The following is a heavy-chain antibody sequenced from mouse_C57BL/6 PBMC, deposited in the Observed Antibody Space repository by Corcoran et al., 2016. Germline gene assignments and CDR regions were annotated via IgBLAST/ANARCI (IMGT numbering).Heavy chain of an antibody. Sequence: EVKLQQSGPELVKPGHSVKISCKASGYTFTDYYMNWVKQSHGKSLEWIGDINPNNGGTSYNQKFKGKVTLTVDKSSNTAYMELRSLTSEDSAVYYCARRDWDYAMDYWGQGTSVTVSS. CDR2: INPNNGGT. V-gene: IGHV1-26*01. CDR3: ARRDWDYAMDY. J-gene: IGHJ4*01. CDR1: GYTFTDYY.